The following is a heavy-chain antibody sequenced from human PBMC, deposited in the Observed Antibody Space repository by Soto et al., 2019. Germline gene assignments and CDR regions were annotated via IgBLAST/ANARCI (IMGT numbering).Heavy chain of an antibody. CDR2: IYQSGSA. V-gene: IGHV4-30-2*01. Sequence: SETLSLTCAVSGGSTTSVGYSWSWIRQAPGKGLEWLGYIYQSGSAYYNPSLKSRVTISIDKSKNQFSLKLTSVTAADTAVYFCARLGAYYQAMDSWGQGTLVTVSS. J-gene: IGHJ1*01. CDR3: ARLGAYYQAMDS. CDR1: GGSTTSVGYS. D-gene: IGHD3-22*01.